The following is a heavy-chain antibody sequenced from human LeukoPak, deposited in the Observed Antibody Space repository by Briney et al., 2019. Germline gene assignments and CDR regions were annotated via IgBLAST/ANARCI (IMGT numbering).Heavy chain of an antibody. V-gene: IGHV4-59*01. J-gene: IGHJ6*02. Sequence: SETLSLTCTVSGGSISSYYWSWIRQPPGKGLEWIGYIYYSGSTNYNPSLKSRVTISVDTSKNQFSLKLSSVTAADTAVYYCARDTRPLHLDVRGQGTTVTVSS. CDR2: IYYSGST. CDR1: GGSISSYY. CDR3: ARDTRPLHLDV.